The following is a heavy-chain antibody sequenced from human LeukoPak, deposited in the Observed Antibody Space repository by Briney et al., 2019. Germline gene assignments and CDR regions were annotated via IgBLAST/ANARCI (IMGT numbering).Heavy chain of an antibody. CDR3: AKAAWHTDAFDY. Sequence: GRSLRLSCAASGFTFSSYGMHWVRQAPGQGLEWMGMINPSGGSTNYAQKFQGRVTMTRDTPTSTIYMELSSLRSEDTAVYYCAKAAWHTDAFDYWGQGTLSPSPQ. V-gene: IGHV1-46*01. CDR2: INPSGGST. CDR1: GFTFSSYG. D-gene: IGHD5-18*01. J-gene: IGHJ4*02.